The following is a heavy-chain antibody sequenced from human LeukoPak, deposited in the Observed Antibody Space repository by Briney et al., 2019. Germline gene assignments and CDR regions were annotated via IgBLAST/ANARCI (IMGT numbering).Heavy chain of an antibody. J-gene: IGHJ4*02. V-gene: IGHV3-9*01. CDR2: ISWNSGSI. Sequence: PGGSLRLSCAASGFTFDDYAMHWVRQAPGKGLEWVSGISWNSGSIGYADSVKGRFTISRDNAKNSLYLQMNSLRAEDTALYYCAKDFTDYWGQGTLVTVSS. CDR3: AKDFTDY. CDR1: GFTFDDYA.